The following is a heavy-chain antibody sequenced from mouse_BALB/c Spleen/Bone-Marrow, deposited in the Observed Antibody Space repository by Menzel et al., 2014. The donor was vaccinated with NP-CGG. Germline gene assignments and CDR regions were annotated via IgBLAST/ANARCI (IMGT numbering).Heavy chain of an antibody. V-gene: IGHV5-9-2*01. CDR3: ARHAYYDQTEVSFVY. Sequence: EVKLVESGGGLVKSGGSLKLSCAASGFSFNSYGMSWVRQTPEKRLEWVATISGGGSYTSYPDSVKGRFTISRDNAKNNLYLQLSSLRSEDTALYYCARHAYYDQTEVSFVYWGRGTLFTVS. CDR2: ISGGGSYT. CDR1: GFSFNSYG. J-gene: IGHJ3*01. D-gene: IGHD2-4*01.